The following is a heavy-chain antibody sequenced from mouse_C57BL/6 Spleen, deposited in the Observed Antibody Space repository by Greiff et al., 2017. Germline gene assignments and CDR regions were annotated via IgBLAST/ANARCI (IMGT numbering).Heavy chain of an antibody. V-gene: IGHV1-15*01. CDR3: TRSGDYDDYYAMDY. J-gene: IGHJ4*01. D-gene: IGHD2-4*01. CDR1: GYTFTDYE. Sequence: QVQLQQSGAELVRPGASVTLSCKASGYTFTDYEMHWVKQTPVHGLEWIGAIDPETGGTAYNQKFKGKAILTADKSSSTAYMELRSLTSEDSAVYYGTRSGDYDDYYAMDYWGQGTSVTVSS. CDR2: IDPETGGT.